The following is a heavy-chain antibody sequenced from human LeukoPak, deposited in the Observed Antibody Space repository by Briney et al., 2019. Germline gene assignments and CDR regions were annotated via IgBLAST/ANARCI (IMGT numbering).Heavy chain of an antibody. Sequence: ASVKVSCKASGYTFTGYYMHWVRQAPGQGLEWMGRINPNNGATKYSQKFQGRVTITRDTSASTAYMELSSLRSEDTAVYYCARPSRWLQYVYFDYWGQGTLVTVSS. V-gene: IGHV1-2*06. CDR3: ARPSRWLQYVYFDY. J-gene: IGHJ4*02. D-gene: IGHD5-24*01. CDR1: GYTFTGYY. CDR2: INPNNGAT.